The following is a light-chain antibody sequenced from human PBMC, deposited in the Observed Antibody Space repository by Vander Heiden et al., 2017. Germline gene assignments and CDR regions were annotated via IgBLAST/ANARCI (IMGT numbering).Light chain of an antibody. Sequence: QSVLTQPPSASRSPGQSVTISCTGSSSDIGGYNYVSWYQQHPGKAPKLMISEVTKRPSGVPDRFSGSKSGNTASLTVSGLQAEDEADYYCSSYVGSDTVLFGGGTKLTVL. CDR1: SSDIGGYNY. J-gene: IGLJ2*01. CDR2: EVT. CDR3: SSYVGSDTVL. V-gene: IGLV2-8*02.